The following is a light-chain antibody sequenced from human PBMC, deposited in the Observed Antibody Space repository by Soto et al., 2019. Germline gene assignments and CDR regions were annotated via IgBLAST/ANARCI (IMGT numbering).Light chain of an antibody. CDR2: DTS. V-gene: IGKV3-11*01. CDR1: QSVSRY. CDR3: QQYGSSGT. J-gene: IGKJ1*01. Sequence: DIVLTQSPATLSLSPGERATLSCRASQSVSRYLAWYQQKPGQAPRLLIYDTSNRATGFPARFSGSGSGTDFTLTISRLEPEDFAVYYCQQYGSSGTFGQGTKVDIK.